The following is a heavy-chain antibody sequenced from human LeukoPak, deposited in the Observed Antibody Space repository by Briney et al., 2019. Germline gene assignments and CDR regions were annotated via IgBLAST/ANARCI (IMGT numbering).Heavy chain of an antibody. J-gene: IGHJ4*02. V-gene: IGHV3-23*01. Sequence: GASLRLSCTASGFTFSTYAMSWVRQDPGKGLEWVSTFSGSGGRTLYADPVKGRFVISRDNSKNTLYLQMNSLRAEDTAVYYCAKVTSSYNYFDYWGQGAPVTVSS. CDR2: FSGSGGRT. CDR3: AKVTSSYNYFDY. CDR1: GFTFSTYA. D-gene: IGHD2-2*01.